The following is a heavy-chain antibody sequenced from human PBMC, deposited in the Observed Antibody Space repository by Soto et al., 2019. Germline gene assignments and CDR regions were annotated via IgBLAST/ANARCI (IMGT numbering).Heavy chain of an antibody. V-gene: IGHV4-59*01. CDR1: GGSMNSSC. Sequence: KPSETLSLTCTVSGGSMNSSCWSWIRQPPGKGLEWIGYINYSGSTNHNPSLKSRVTISVDTSKKQLSLKLTSVTAADTAVYYCARDSGDSRSDWFDPWGQGTLVTVSS. J-gene: IGHJ5*02. CDR2: INYSGST. CDR3: ARDSGDSRSDWFDP. D-gene: IGHD3-10*01.